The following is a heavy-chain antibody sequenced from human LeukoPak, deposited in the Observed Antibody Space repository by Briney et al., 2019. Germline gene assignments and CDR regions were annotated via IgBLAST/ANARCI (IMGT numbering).Heavy chain of an antibody. Sequence: GGSLRLSCAASGFTFSSYSMNWVRQAPGKGLEWVSSISSSSSYIYYADSVEGRFTISRDNAKNSLYLQMNSLRAEDTAVYYCARYSYGYAFDIWGQGTMVTVSS. CDR2: ISSSSSYI. CDR3: ARYSYGYAFDI. D-gene: IGHD5-18*01. CDR1: GFTFSSYS. V-gene: IGHV3-21*01. J-gene: IGHJ3*02.